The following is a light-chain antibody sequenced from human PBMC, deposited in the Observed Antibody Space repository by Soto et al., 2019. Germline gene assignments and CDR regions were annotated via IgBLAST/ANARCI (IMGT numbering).Light chain of an antibody. CDR3: QTWGAGTDV. CDR2: LNSDGSH. J-gene: IGLJ1*01. CDR1: SGHSSYA. Sequence: QLVLTQSPSASASLGASVKVTCTLSSGHSSYAIAWHQQQPEKGPRYLMKLNSDGSHSKGDGIPDRFSGFSSGAERYLTISNLQSEDEADYYCQTWGAGTDVFGTGTKLTVL. V-gene: IGLV4-69*01.